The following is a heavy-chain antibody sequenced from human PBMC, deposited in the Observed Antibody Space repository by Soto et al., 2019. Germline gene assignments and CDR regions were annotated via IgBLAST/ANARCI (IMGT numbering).Heavy chain of an antibody. CDR2: IYYSGST. V-gene: IGHV4-39*01. CDR1: GGSISSSSYY. Sequence: ASETLSLTCTVSGGSISSSSYYWGWIRQPPGKGLEWIGSIYYSGSTYYNPSLKSRVTISVDTSKNQFSLKLSSVTAADTAVYYCATTEMTYSSSWSWGYWGQGTLVTVSS. D-gene: IGHD6-13*01. J-gene: IGHJ4*02. CDR3: ATTEMTYSSSWSWGY.